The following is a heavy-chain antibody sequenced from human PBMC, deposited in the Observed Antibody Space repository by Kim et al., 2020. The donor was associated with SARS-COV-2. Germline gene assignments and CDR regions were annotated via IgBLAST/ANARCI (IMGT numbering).Heavy chain of an antibody. CDR3: ARLRYYDLFTPDAFDI. J-gene: IGHJ3*02. Sequence: SETLSLTCTVSGGSISSSSYYWGWIRQPPGKGLEWIGSIYYSGSTYYNPSLKSRVTISVDTSKNQFSLKLSSVTAADTAVYYCARLRYYDLFTPDAFDIWGQGTMVTVSS. CDR1: GGSISSSSYY. D-gene: IGHD3-3*01. CDR2: IYYSGST. V-gene: IGHV4-39*01.